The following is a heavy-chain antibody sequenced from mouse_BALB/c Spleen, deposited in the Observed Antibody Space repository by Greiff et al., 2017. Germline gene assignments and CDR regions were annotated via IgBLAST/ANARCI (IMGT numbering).Heavy chain of an antibody. V-gene: IGHV14-1*02. J-gene: IGHJ4*01. CDR1: GFNIKAYY. CDR2: IDPENGNT. Sequence: VQLQQSGAELVRPGALVKLSCKASGFNIKAYYMHWVKQRPEQGLEWIGWIDPENGNTIYDPKFQGKASITADTSSNTAYLQLSSLTSEDTAVYYCARFGYYVGDAMDYWGQGTSVTVAS. CDR3: ARFGYYVGDAMDY. D-gene: IGHD2-3*01.